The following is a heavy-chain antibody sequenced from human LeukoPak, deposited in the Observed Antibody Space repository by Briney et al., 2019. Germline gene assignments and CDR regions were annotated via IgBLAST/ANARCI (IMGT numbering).Heavy chain of an antibody. CDR1: GGSMRSVSYY. V-gene: IGHV4-61*02. CDR2: IYTSWST. Sequence: SETLSLTCTVSGGSMRSVSYYWSWIRQPAGKGLEWIGRIYTSWSTNYNPSLKSRVTISVDTSKNQFSLKLSSVTAADTAVYYCARGNFFCSGGSCTSAFDIWGQGTMVTVSS. J-gene: IGHJ3*02. CDR3: ARGNFFCSGGSCTSAFDI. D-gene: IGHD2-15*01.